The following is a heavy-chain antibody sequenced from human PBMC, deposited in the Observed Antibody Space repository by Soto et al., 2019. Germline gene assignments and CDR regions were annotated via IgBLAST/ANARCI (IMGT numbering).Heavy chain of an antibody. V-gene: IGHV3-53*01. CDR3: ARVEGVGDFWSGYDY. CDR1: GFTVSSNY. D-gene: IGHD3-3*01. CDR2: IYSGGST. Sequence: GGSLRLSCAASGFTVSSNYMSWVRQAPGKGLEWVSVIYSGGSTYYADSVKGRFTISRDNSKNTLYLQMNSLRAEDTAVNYCARVEGVGDFWSGYDYWGQGTLVTVTS. J-gene: IGHJ4*02.